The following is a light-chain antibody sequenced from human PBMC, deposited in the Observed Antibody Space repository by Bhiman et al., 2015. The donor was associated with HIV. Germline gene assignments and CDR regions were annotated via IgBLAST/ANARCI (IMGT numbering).Light chain of an antibody. CDR2: DVS. CDR3: CSYTTTSTYV. Sequence: QSALTQTASVSGSPGQSITISCTGSSSDIGAYNYVSWYQQHPGKAPKLLIFDVSKRPSGVSNRFSASKSGNTASLTISGLQAEDEADYYCCSYTTTSTYVFGTGTKVTVL. V-gene: IGLV2-14*03. CDR1: SSDIGAYNY. J-gene: IGLJ1*01.